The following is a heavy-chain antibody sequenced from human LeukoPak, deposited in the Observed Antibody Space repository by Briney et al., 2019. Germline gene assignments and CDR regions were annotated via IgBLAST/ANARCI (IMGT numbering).Heavy chain of an antibody. J-gene: IGHJ4*02. CDR2: INHSGST. Sequence: SETLSLTCAVYGGSFSGYYWSWIRQPPGKGLEWIGEINHSGSTNYNPPLKSRVTISVDTSKNQFSLKLSSVTAADTAVYYCARGRILLWFGELLDWGQGTLVTVSP. D-gene: IGHD3-10*01. V-gene: IGHV4-34*01. CDR1: GGSFSGYY. CDR3: ARGRILLWFGELLD.